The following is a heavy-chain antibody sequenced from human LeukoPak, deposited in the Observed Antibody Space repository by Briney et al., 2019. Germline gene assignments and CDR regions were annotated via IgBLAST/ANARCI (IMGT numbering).Heavy chain of an antibody. CDR3: ARIRRYSGSPIDY. J-gene: IGHJ4*02. CDR2: IYYSGST. D-gene: IGHD1-26*01. CDR1: GGSISNSSYY. Sequence: SETLSLTCSVSGGSISNSSYYWAWIRKPPGKGLEWLGSIYYSGSTFYNSSLKSRVTISVDTSKNQFSLKLSSVTAADTAVHYCARIRRYSGSPIDYWGQGTLVTVSS. V-gene: IGHV4-39*01.